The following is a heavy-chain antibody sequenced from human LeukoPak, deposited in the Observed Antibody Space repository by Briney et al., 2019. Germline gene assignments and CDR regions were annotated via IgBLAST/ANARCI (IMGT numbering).Heavy chain of an antibody. CDR2: ISDIDNTV. J-gene: IGHJ4*02. D-gene: IGHD5-24*01. Sequence: KPGGSLRLSCAASGFTFSDYYMSWIRQAPGKGLEWVSYISDIDNTVYYADSVKGRFTISRDNAKKSLYLQMNSLRAEDTAVYYCARCRDGIVFDYWGQGALVTVSS. CDR3: ARCRDGIVFDY. CDR1: GFTFSDYY. V-gene: IGHV3-11*01.